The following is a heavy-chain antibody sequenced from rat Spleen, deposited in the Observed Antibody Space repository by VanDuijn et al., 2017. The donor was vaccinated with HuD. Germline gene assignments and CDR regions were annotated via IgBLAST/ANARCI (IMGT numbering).Heavy chain of an antibody. V-gene: IGHV3-4*01. D-gene: IGHD1-2*01. Sequence: EIQLQESGPGLVKPSQSFSLTCSVTGYTITSGYDWSWIRKFPGNKMEWMGYISNSGSSSYSPSLKGRISITRDTSKNQFFLQLNSVTTEDTAIYFCVRYTAAISFDYWGQGVMVTVSS. J-gene: IGHJ2*01. CDR3: VRYTAAISFDY. CDR1: GYTITSGY. CDR2: ISNSGSS.